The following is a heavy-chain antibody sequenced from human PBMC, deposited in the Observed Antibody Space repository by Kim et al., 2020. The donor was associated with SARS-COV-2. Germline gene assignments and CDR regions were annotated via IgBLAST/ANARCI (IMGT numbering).Heavy chain of an antibody. J-gene: IGHJ4*02. D-gene: IGHD6-19*01. Sequence: GGSLRLSCAASGFTFSSFGMHWVRQAPGKGLEWMAVIWSDGSYKDYADSVKGRFTISRDNSKNTLYLQMNSLRADDTALYYCARAIMNGSGWPYFDYWGQGTLVTVSS. V-gene: IGHV3-33*01. CDR2: IWSDGSYK. CDR3: ARAIMNGSGWPYFDY. CDR1: GFTFSSFG.